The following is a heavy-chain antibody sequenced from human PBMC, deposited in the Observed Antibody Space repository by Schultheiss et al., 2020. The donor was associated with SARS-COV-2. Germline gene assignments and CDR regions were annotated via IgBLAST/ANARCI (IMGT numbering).Heavy chain of an antibody. CDR3: ARVKAITMISNWFDP. J-gene: IGHJ5*02. Sequence: SETLSLTCAVYGGSFSGYYWSWIRQPPGKGLEWIGEINHSGSTNYNPSLKSRVTISVDTSKNRFSLMLSSVTAADTAVYYCARVKAITMISNWFDPWGQGTLVTVAS. D-gene: IGHD3-22*01. CDR2: INHSGST. CDR1: GGSFSGYY. V-gene: IGHV4-34*01.